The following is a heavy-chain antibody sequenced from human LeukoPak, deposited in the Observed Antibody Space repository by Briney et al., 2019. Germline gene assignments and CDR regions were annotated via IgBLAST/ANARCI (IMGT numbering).Heavy chain of an antibody. V-gene: IGHV4-31*03. CDR2: IYYSGST. D-gene: IGHD5-24*01. CDR3: ASNKFRMATTH. J-gene: IGHJ4*02. CDR1: GGSISSGGYY. Sequence: SETLSLTCTVSGGSISSGGYYWSWIRPHPGKGLEWIGYIYYSGSTYYNPSRKSRVTISVDTSKNQFSLKLSSVTAADTAVYYCASNKFRMATTHWGQGTLVTVSS.